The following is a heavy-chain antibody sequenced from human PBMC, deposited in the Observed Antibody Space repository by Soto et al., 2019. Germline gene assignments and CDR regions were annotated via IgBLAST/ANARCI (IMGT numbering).Heavy chain of an antibody. J-gene: IGHJ6*02. D-gene: IGHD3-22*01. V-gene: IGHV1-69*06. CDR2: IIPIFGTA. Sequence: SVKVSCKASGGTFSSYAISWVRQAPGQGLEWMGGIIPIFGTANYAQKFQGRVTITADKSTSTAYMGLSSLRSEDTAVYYCASRNTSDYYDSSGYPPLYYYYGMDVWGQGTTVTVSS. CDR3: ASRNTSDYYDSSGYPPLYYYYGMDV. CDR1: GGTFSSYA.